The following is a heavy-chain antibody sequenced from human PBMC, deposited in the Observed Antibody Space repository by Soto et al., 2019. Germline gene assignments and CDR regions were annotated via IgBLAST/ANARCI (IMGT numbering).Heavy chain of an antibody. J-gene: IGHJ2*01. Sequence: KPSETLSLTCAVYGGSFSGYYWSWIRQPPGKGLEWIGEINHSGSTNYNPSLKSRVTISVDTSKNQFSLKLSSVTAADTAVYYCARAPVVVVAAEEWYFDLWGRGTLVTVSS. CDR3: ARAPVVVVAAEEWYFDL. D-gene: IGHD2-15*01. CDR1: GGSFSGYY. CDR2: INHSGST. V-gene: IGHV4-34*01.